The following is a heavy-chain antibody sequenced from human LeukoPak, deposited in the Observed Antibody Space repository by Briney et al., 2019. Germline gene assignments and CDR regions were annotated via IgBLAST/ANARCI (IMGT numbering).Heavy chain of an antibody. CDR3: ARDHEGLFVPHDY. CDR2: IKQDGSEK. J-gene: IGHJ4*02. Sequence: HPGRSLRLSCAASGFTFSSHAMHWVRQAPGKGLEWVANIKQDGSEKYYVDSVKGRFTISRDNAKNSLYLQMNSLRAEDTAVYYCARDHEGLFVPHDYWGQGTLVTVSS. CDR1: GFTFSSHA. D-gene: IGHD3-10*02. V-gene: IGHV3-7*04.